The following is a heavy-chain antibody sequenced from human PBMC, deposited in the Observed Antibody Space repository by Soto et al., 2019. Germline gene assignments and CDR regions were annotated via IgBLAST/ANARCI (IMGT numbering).Heavy chain of an antibody. CDR3: ARDVPTVTTGGPDY. V-gene: IGHV1-18*01. J-gene: IGHJ4*02. D-gene: IGHD4-17*01. CDR2: ISAYNGNT. CDR1: GYTFTSYG. Sequence: QVQLVQSGVEVAKPGASVKVSCKASGYTFTSYGVSWVRQAPGQGLEWMGWISAYNGNTNYAQKFQGRVTMTTDTSTSTAYMELRSLRSDDTAVYYCARDVPTVTTGGPDYWGQGTLVTVSS.